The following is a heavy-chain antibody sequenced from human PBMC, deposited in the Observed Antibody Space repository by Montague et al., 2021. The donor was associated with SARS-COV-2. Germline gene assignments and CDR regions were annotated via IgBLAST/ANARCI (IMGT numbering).Heavy chain of an antibody. CDR3: ARPGDYGGPRFDY. CDR1: IGSISSYY. D-gene: IGHD4-23*01. Sequence: SETLSLTCTVSIGSISSYYWGWIRQPPGKGLEWIGNIYYSGSTHYNPSLKSRVTISVDTSKNQFSLKLSSVTAADTAVYYCARPGDYGGPRFDYWGQGTLVSVSS. J-gene: IGHJ4*02. V-gene: IGHV4-39*01. CDR2: IYYSGST.